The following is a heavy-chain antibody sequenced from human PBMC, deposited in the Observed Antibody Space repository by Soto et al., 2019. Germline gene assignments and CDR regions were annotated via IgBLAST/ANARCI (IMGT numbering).Heavy chain of an antibody. D-gene: IGHD6-19*01. J-gene: IGHJ3*02. V-gene: IGHV1-46*03. CDR1: GYTFTSYY. CDR3: AREPGIIAVAGTGDDAFDI. Sequence: QVQLVQSGAEVTKPGASVKVSCKASGYTFTSYYMHWVRQAPGQGLEWMGIINPSGGSTSYAQKFQGRVTMTRDTSTSTVYMELSSLRSEDTAVYYCAREPGIIAVAGTGDDAFDIWGQGTMVTVSS. CDR2: INPSGGST.